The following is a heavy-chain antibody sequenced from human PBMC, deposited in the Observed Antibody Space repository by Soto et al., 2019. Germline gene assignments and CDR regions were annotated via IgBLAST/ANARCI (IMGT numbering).Heavy chain of an antibody. D-gene: IGHD3-3*01. CDR1: GFTFSNAW. J-gene: IGHJ6*03. CDR2: IKSKTDGGTT. Sequence: GGSLRLSCAASGFTFSNAWMSWVRQAPGKGLEWVGRIKSKTDGGTTDYAAPVKGRFTISRDDSKNTLYLQMNSLKTEDTAVYYCTTRLDYYDFWSGYDYYYMDVWGKGTTVTVSS. V-gene: IGHV3-15*01. CDR3: TTRLDYYDFWSGYDYYYMDV.